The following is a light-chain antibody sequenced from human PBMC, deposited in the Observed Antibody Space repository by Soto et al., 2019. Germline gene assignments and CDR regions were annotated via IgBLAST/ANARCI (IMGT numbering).Light chain of an antibody. Sequence: IVLTQSTATLSLSPGERATLPCRPTQSVSSYLAWYQQKTDQAPRLLIYGAFNRATGIPARFIGSVSGTDFNLTIGSLEPEDFAVYYWQQRSTWPRVTFGG. J-gene: IGKJ4*01. CDR3: QQRSTWPRVT. V-gene: IGKV3-11*01. CDR2: GAF. CDR1: QSVSSY.